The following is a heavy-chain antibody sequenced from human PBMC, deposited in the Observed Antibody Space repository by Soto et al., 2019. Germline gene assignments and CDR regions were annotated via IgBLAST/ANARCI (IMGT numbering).Heavy chain of an antibody. CDR3: ARKILGSTTRPNYWYFDL. D-gene: IGHD7-27*01. CDR2: ISGGGDAA. J-gene: IGHJ2*01. Sequence: EVQVLESGGGLVQPAGSLRLSCAGSGFTFINYAMNWVRQAPGKGLEWVSSISGGGDAAFFPDSVRGRFTISRDNSKNTVTLQMNSLGFDDTAVYYCARKILGSTTRPNYWYFDLWGRGTLVTVSS. V-gene: IGHV3-23*01. CDR1: GFTFINYA.